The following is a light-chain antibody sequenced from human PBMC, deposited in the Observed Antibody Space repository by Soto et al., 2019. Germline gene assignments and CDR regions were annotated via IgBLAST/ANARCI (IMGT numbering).Light chain of an antibody. CDR2: RSN. J-gene: IGLJ2*01. V-gene: IGLV1-47*01. CDR1: SSNIGNND. CDR3: ASCDYSLSGVL. Sequence: QSVLTQPHSASGTPGQRVTISCSGSSSNIGNNDAFWYQQLPGTAPKLLINRSNQRPSGVPDRFSGSKSGTSASLAISGLRSEDEADYYCASCDYSLSGVLFGGGTKLTVL.